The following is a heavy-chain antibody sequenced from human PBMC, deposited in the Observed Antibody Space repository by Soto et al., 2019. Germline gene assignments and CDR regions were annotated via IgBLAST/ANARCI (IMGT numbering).Heavy chain of an antibody. CDR3: TRGTGMSHSWYADS. V-gene: IGHV1-69*01. Sequence: QVQLVQSGAEVKKPGSAVKVSCKASGGIFHTYALSCVLQAPGQGLEWMGGITPIFGTANYAKKFQGSVTINADESTNTTYLELSSLRSDDTAVYYCTRGTGMSHSWYADSWGQGTRVTVSS. J-gene: IGHJ5*02. D-gene: IGHD6-13*01. CDR1: GGIFHTYA. CDR2: ITPIFGTA.